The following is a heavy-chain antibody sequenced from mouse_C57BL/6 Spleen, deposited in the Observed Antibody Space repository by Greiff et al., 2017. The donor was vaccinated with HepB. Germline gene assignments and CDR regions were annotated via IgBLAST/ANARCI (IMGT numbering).Heavy chain of an antibody. CDR3: ARHYYGSSYGGWYFDV. Sequence: QVTLKVSGPGILQPSQTLSLTCSFSGFSLSTFGMGVGWIRQPSGKGLEWLAHIWWDDDKYYNPALKSRLTISKDTSKNQVFLKIANVDTADTATYYCARHYYGSSYGGWYFDVWGTGTTVTVSS. D-gene: IGHD1-1*01. J-gene: IGHJ1*03. V-gene: IGHV8-8*01. CDR1: GFSLSTFGMG. CDR2: IWWDDDK.